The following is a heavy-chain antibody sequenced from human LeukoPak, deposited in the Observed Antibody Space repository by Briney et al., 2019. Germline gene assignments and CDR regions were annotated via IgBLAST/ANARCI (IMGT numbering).Heavy chain of an antibody. D-gene: IGHD3-22*01. Sequence: GGSLRLSCAASGFTFSNYWMHWVRQAPGKGLVWVSRINSDGINTSYADSVKGRFTISRDNAKNTLDLQMNSLRAEDTAVYYCARDLGQYYDTSDNWFDPWGQGTLVTVSS. CDR2: INSDGINT. CDR1: GFTFSNYW. J-gene: IGHJ5*02. CDR3: ARDLGQYYDTSDNWFDP. V-gene: IGHV3-74*01.